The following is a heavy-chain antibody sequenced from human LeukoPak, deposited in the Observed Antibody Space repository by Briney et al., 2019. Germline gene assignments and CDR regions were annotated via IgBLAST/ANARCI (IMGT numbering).Heavy chain of an antibody. V-gene: IGHV1-69*13. CDR3: ARRRRYCSGGSCGNKFDP. Sequence: SVKVSCKASGGTFSSYAISWVRQAPGQWLEWMGGIIPIFGTANYAQKFQGRVTITADESTSTAYMELSSLRSEDTAVYYCARRRRYCSGGSCGNKFDPWGQGTLVTVSS. CDR1: GGTFSSYA. D-gene: IGHD2-15*01. J-gene: IGHJ5*02. CDR2: IIPIFGTA.